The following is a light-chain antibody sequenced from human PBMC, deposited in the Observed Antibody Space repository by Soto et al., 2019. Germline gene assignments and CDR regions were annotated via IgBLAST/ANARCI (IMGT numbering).Light chain of an antibody. V-gene: IGLV1-51*01. Sequence: QSVLTQPPSVSAAPGQKVTISCSGSSSNIGNNYVSWYQQLPGTAPKLLIYDNNKRPSGIPDRFSGSKSGTSATLGITVLKTGDEADYYCGTWDSSLNGVFGTGTKLTVL. CDR2: DNN. J-gene: IGLJ1*01. CDR3: GTWDSSLNGV. CDR1: SSNIGNNY.